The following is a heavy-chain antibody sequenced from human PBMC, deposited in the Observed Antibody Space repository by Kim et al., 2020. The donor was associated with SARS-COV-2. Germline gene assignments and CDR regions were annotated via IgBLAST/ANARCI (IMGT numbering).Heavy chain of an antibody. V-gene: IGHV3-15*01. CDR3: TILGYD. Sequence: TDGGTTYYAAPVKGSITISVDDSKNTLYLQMNSLKPVDAAVYYCTILGYDWGQGTLVTVSS. J-gene: IGHJ4*02. D-gene: IGHD7-27*01. CDR2: TDGGTT.